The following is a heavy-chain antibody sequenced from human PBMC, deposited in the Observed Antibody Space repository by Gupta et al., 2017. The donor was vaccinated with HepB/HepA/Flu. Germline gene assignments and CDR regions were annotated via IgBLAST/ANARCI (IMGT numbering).Heavy chain of an antibody. J-gene: IGHJ4*02. D-gene: IGHD4-17*01. V-gene: IGHV3-53*01. Sequence: EVQLVESGGDLIQPGGSLRLSCASSEFTVSSNSMTWVRQAPGKGLEWVSVFNTLGETHYADSVNGRFTISRDDSKNTVDLQMNSLRTDDTAVYFCTASAAEGDYEPGFWGQGTLVTVSS. CDR3: TASAAEGDYEPGF. CDR2: FNTLGET. CDR1: EFTVSSNS.